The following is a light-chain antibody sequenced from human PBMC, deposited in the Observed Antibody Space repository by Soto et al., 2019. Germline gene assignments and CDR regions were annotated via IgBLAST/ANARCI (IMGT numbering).Light chain of an antibody. CDR3: QQYGSSPPSYT. Sequence: EIVLTQSPGTLSLSPGERATLSCRASQSVSSSYLAWYQQKPGQAPRLLIYGASSRATGIPDRFSGSGSGTAFTLTISRLEPDDFAVYYCQQYGSSPPSYTFGQGTKLEIK. J-gene: IGKJ2*01. CDR1: QSVSSSY. CDR2: GAS. V-gene: IGKV3-20*01.